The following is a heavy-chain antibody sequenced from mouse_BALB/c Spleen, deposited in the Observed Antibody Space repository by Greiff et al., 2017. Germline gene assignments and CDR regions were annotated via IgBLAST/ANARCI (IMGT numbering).Heavy chain of an antibody. Sequence: VKVVESAAELARPGASVKMSCKASGYTFTSYTMHWVKQRPGQGLEWIGYINPSSGYTEYNQKFKDKTTLTADKSSSTAYMQLSSLTSEDSAVYYCATITTVVKGFAYWGQGTLVTVSA. V-gene: IGHV1-4*02. J-gene: IGHJ3*01. CDR3: ATITTVVKGFAY. D-gene: IGHD1-1*01. CDR1: GYTFTSYT. CDR2: INPSSGYT.